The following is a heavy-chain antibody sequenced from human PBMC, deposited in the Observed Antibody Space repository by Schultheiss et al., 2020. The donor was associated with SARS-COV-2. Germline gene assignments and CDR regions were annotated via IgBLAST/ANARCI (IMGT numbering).Heavy chain of an antibody. J-gene: IGHJ6*02. Sequence: SETLSLTCAVYGGSFSGYYWSWIRQPPGKGLEWIGYIYHSGNIKYSSSLKSRVSISVDTSKNQFSLKLSSVTAADTAVYYCARDARYGFRGRSERGMDVWGQGTTVTVAS. D-gene: IGHD5-24*01. CDR2: IYHSGNI. V-gene: IGHV4-4*08. CDR1: GGSFSGYY. CDR3: ARDARYGFRGRSERGMDV.